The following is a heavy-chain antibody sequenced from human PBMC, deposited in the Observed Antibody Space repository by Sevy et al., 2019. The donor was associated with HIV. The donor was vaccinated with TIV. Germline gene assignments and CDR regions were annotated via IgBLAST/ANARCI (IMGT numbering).Heavy chain of an antibody. CDR2: IYSDGST. CDR3: AREDRGSTWNSYYFDY. J-gene: IGHJ4*02. Sequence: GSLRLSCAASGFTVSSSFMSWVRQAPGKGLEWVSAIYSDGSTYYEDSVKGRFTISRDNSKNTLYLQMNSLRAEDTAVYYCAREDRGSTWNSYYFDYWGQGILVTVSS. D-gene: IGHD3-10*01. CDR1: GFTVSSSF. V-gene: IGHV3-66*01.